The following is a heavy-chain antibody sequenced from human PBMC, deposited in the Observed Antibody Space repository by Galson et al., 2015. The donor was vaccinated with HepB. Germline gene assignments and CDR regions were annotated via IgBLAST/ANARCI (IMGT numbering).Heavy chain of an antibody. V-gene: IGHV5-10-1*01. J-gene: IGHJ4*02. Sequence: SGAAVKKPGESLRISCKGSGYSLSNYWISWVRQMPGKSLEWMGRIDPGDSGTNYSPSFQGHVTISADKSISTAYLQWSSLKASDTAIYYCASLRYSSGWYYFEQWGQGTLVTVSS. CDR1: GYSLSNYW. D-gene: IGHD6-19*01. CDR3: ASLRYSSGWYYFEQ. CDR2: IDPGDSGT.